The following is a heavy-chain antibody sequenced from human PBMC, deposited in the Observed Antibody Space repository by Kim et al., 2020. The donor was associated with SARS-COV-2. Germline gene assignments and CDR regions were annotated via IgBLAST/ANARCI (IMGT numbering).Heavy chain of an antibody. D-gene: IGHD5-12*01. CDR1: GGSISSSNW. CDR2: IYHSGST. V-gene: IGHV4-4*02. Sequence: SETLSLTCAVSGGSISSSNWWSWVRQPPGKGLEWIGEIYHSGSTNYNPSLKSRVTISVDKSKNQFSLKLSSVTAADTAVYYCARLQEVATIFDAFDIWGQGTMVTVSS. CDR3: ARLQEVATIFDAFDI. J-gene: IGHJ3*02.